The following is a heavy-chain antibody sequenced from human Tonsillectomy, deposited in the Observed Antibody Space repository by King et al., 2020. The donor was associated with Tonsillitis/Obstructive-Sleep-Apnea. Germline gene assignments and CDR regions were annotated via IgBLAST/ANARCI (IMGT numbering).Heavy chain of an antibody. CDR2: IYYSGST. D-gene: IGHD3-22*01. CDR3: ARRVVYDSSGYYYGVDYFDY. V-gene: IGHV4-59*08. Sequence: QLQESGPGLVKPPETLSLTCTVSGGSISSYYWSWIRQPPGKGLEWIGYIYYSGSTNYNPSLKSRVTISVDTSKNKFSLKLSSVTAADTAVYYCARRVVYDSSGYYYGVDYFDYWGQGTLVTVSS. J-gene: IGHJ4*02. CDR1: GGSISSYY.